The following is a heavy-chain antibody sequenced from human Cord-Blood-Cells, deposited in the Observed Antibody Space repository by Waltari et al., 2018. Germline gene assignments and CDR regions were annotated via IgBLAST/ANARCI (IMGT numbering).Heavy chain of an antibody. CDR1: AFTFSSFW. V-gene: IGHV3-74*01. D-gene: IGHD4-17*01. CDR2: INSDGSST. Sequence: EVQLVESVGGIVEPGGSLRYSCAAAAFTFSSFWMPWYRPAPGKGLVWVSRINSDGSSTSYADSVKGRFTISRDNAKNTLYLQMNSLRAEDTAVYYCARDYGDYAEYFQHWGQGTLVTVSS. CDR3: ARDYGDYAEYFQH. J-gene: IGHJ1*01.